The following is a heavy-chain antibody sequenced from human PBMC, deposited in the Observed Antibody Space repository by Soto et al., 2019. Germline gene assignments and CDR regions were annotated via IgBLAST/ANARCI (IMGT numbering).Heavy chain of an antibody. D-gene: IGHD2-8*01. Sequence: GGSLRLSCAASGFTFSSYWMSWVRQAPGKGLEWVANIKQDGSEKYYVDSVKGRFIISRDNAKNSLYLQMNSLRAEDTAVYYCAREFGYCTNGVCSAIDYWGQGTLVTVSS. J-gene: IGHJ4*02. CDR1: GFTFSSYW. CDR3: AREFGYCTNGVCSAIDY. V-gene: IGHV3-7*01. CDR2: IKQDGSEK.